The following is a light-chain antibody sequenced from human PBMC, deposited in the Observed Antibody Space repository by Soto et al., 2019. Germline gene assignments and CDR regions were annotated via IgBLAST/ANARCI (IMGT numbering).Light chain of an antibody. Sequence: DIPMTQSPSSLSASVGVRVTITCQASQDISNYLNWYQQKPGKAPKLLIYDASNLETGVPSRFSGSGSGTDFTFTISSLQPEDIATYYCQQYDNLPLFTFGPGTKVDIK. CDR1: QDISNY. CDR2: DAS. V-gene: IGKV1-33*01. J-gene: IGKJ3*01. CDR3: QQYDNLPLFT.